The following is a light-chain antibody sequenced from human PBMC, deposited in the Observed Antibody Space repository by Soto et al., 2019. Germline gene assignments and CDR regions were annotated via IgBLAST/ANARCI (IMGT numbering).Light chain of an antibody. CDR2: DAS. CDR1: QDIGDY. V-gene: IGKV1-33*01. J-gene: IGKJ4*01. Sequence: DIQMTQSPSSLSASVGDRVTITCQASQDIGDYLNWYQQKPGKAPKLLIFDASNLETGVPSRFSGSGSGTDFTLTISGLQPEDIATYSCQQYNTLPFTFGGGTKLEIK. CDR3: QQYNTLPFT.